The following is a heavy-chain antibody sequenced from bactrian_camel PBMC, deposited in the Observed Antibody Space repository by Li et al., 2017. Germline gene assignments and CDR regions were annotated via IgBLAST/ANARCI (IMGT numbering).Heavy chain of an antibody. Sequence: HVQLVESGGGSVQAGGSLRLSCTASGHSYYTHCMAWFRQAPGAEREGVAAIDSIGNTRYADSVKGRFTISQDNARNTLYLQMDSLKPEDTAMYYCAANAPWGPTLVPGYYNAWGQGTQVTVS. CDR1: GHSYYTHC. J-gene: IGHJ6*01. V-gene: IGHV3S55*01. CDR2: IDSIGNT. CDR3: AANAPWGPTLVPGYYNA. D-gene: IGHD5*01.